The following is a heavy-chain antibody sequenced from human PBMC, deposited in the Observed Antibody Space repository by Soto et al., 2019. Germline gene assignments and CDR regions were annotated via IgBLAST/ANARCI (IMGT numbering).Heavy chain of an antibody. Sequence: GGSLRLSCAASGFTFSSYAMSWVRQAPGKGLEWVSAISGSGVSTYYADSVKGRFTISRDNSKNTLYLQMNSLRAEDTAVYYCAKPKWELLGNWFDPWGQGTLVTVSS. CDR3: AKPKWELLGNWFDP. D-gene: IGHD1-26*01. V-gene: IGHV3-23*01. CDR1: GFTFSSYA. J-gene: IGHJ5*02. CDR2: ISGSGVST.